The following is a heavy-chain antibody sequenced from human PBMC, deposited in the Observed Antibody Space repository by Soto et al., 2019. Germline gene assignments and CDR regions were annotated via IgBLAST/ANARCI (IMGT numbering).Heavy chain of an antibody. V-gene: IGHV3-23*01. J-gene: IGHJ6*02. CDR3: ANNVFLSDARMDF. CDR1: GFTFSSST. Sequence: PXGSLRLSCSAAGFTFSSSTITWVRQAPGKGLEWVSATSGAGRTTYYADSVRGRFTVSRDNSRNTVYLQVTSLRAEDTAVYYCANNVFLSDARMDFWG. D-gene: IGHD3-16*02. CDR2: TSGAGRTT.